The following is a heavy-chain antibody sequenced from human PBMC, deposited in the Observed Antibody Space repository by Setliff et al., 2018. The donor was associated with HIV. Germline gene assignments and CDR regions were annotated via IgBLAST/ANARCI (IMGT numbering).Heavy chain of an antibody. CDR3: TRRRRGYCTSTSCLYYYYMDV. Sequence: GGSLRLSCGASGFSFSSYSMNWVRQAPGKGLEWVGFIRSKAYGGTTEYAASVEGRFTISRVDYKSIAYLQMKSLKTEDTAVYFCTRRRRGYCTSTSCLYYYYMDVWGKGTTVTVSS. D-gene: IGHD2-2*01. J-gene: IGHJ6*03. CDR2: IRSKAYGGTT. CDR1: GFSFSSYS. V-gene: IGHV3-49*04.